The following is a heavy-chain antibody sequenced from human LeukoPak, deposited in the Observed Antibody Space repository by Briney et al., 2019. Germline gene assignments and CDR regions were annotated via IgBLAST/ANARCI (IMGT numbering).Heavy chain of an antibody. CDR3: ARERLGATGYYMDV. J-gene: IGHJ6*03. Sequence: PSETLSLTCTVSGGSISSYYWSRIRQPPGKGLEWIGSIYHSGSTYHNPSLKSRVTISVDTSKNQFSLKLSSVSAADTAVYYCARERLGATGYYMDVWGKGTTVTVSS. V-gene: IGHV4-38-2*02. CDR2: IYHSGST. D-gene: IGHD1-26*01. CDR1: GGSISSYY.